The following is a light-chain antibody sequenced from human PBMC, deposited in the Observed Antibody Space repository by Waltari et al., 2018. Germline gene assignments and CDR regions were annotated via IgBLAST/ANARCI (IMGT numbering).Light chain of an antibody. Sequence: DIQMTQSPSTLSASVGDRVTITCRACQSISSWLAWYQQKPGKAPKLLIYRASNLESGVPSSFTGSGSGTEFTLTISSLQPDDFATYYCQQYNSYLWTFGQGTKVEIK. V-gene: IGKV1-5*03. J-gene: IGKJ1*01. CDR2: RAS. CDR3: QQYNSYLWT. CDR1: QSISSW.